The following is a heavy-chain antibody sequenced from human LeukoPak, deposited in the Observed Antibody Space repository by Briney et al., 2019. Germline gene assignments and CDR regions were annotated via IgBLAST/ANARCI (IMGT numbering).Heavy chain of an antibody. J-gene: IGHJ4*02. Sequence: PGGSLRLSCAASGFTFSSYAMTWVRRAPGKGLEWVSTIEVGGAITHYAASVKGRFTISRDTSKKILYLQMDSLRAEDTAVYYCANHLACGSTSCPSFDYWGQGTLVTVSS. CDR1: GFTFSSYA. V-gene: IGHV3-23*01. D-gene: IGHD2-2*01. CDR3: ANHLACGSTSCPSFDY. CDR2: IEVGGAIT.